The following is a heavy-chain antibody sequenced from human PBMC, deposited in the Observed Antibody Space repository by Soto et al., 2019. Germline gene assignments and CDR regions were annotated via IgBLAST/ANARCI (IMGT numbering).Heavy chain of an antibody. CDR3: AKDSTISAAGWFDP. V-gene: IGHV3-9*01. CDR1: GFTFDDYA. Sequence: GGSLRLSCVASGFTFDDYAMHWVRQAPGKGLEWVSGISWNSDTIAYADSVKGRFTISRDNAKNSLYLQMNSLRTEDTALYYCAKDSTISAAGWFDPWGQGXLVTVSS. J-gene: IGHJ5*02. D-gene: IGHD6-13*01. CDR2: ISWNSDTI.